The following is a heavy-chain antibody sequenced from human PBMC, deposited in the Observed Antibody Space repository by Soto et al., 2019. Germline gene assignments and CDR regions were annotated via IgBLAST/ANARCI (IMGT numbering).Heavy chain of an antibody. D-gene: IGHD1-26*01. CDR3: ARDFISGKYFGY. V-gene: IGHV1-18*04. CDR1: TYTFNNYD. J-gene: IGHJ4*02. CDR2: ISGYTGNT. Sequence: ASVKVSCKASTYTFNNYDINWVRQVPGQGLEWMGWISGYTGNTNYAQKFQGRLTMTTDTPTSTAYMEIKSLRPDDTAVYYCARDFISGKYFGYWGQGTPVTVSS.